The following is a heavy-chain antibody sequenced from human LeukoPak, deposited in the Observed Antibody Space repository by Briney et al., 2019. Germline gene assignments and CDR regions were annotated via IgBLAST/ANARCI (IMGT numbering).Heavy chain of an antibody. D-gene: IGHD5-18*01. CDR3: AREGDTAMVLALDY. V-gene: IGHV1-18*01. J-gene: IGHJ4*02. Sequence: ASVKVSCKASGYTFTSYGISWVRQAPGQGLEWMGWISAYNGNTNYAQKLQGRVTMTTDTSTSTAYMELRSLRSHDTAVYYCAREGDTAMVLALDYWGQGTLVTVSS. CDR1: GYTFTSYG. CDR2: ISAYNGNT.